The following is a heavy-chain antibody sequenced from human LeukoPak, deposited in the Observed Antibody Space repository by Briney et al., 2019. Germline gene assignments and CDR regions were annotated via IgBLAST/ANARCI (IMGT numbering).Heavy chain of an antibody. CDR3: TTRGGSFSIFNY. Sequence: GGSLRLSCAASGFTFSDAWMSWVRQAPGKGLEWVGRKSKTDGGTTDYAAPVKGRFTISRDDSKNTLYLQMNSLKTEDTAVYYCTTRGGSFSIFNYWGQGTLVTVSS. D-gene: IGHD1-26*01. J-gene: IGHJ4*02. V-gene: IGHV3-15*01. CDR1: GFTFSDAW. CDR2: KSKTDGGTT.